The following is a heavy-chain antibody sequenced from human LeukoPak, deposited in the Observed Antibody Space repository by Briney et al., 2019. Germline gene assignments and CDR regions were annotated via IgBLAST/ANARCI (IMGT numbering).Heavy chain of an antibody. CDR3: ARGSTMVRGVTAGY. D-gene: IGHD3-10*01. V-gene: IGHV3-7*01. Sequence: GGSLRLSCAASGFTFSSYWMSWVRQAPGKGLEWVANIKQDGSEKYYVDSVKGRFTITRDNAKNSLYLQMNSLRAEDTAVYYCARGSTMVRGVTAGYWGQGTLVTVSS. CDR1: GFTFSSYW. J-gene: IGHJ4*02. CDR2: IKQDGSEK.